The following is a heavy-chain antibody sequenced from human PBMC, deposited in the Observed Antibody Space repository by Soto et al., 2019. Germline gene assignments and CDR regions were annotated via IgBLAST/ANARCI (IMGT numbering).Heavy chain of an antibody. Sequence: PSRTLSLTCAISGDSVSSSRVTWNWIRQSPSRGLEWLGRTYYRSKWYNDYAESVKSRITIDPDTSKNQFSLHLNSVTPEDTAVYYCVRLVGNSWLDFWGQGTLVTVSS. V-gene: IGHV6-1*01. CDR2: TYYRSKWYN. D-gene: IGHD2-2*01. CDR3: VRLVGNSWLDF. J-gene: IGHJ5*01. CDR1: GDSVSSSRVT.